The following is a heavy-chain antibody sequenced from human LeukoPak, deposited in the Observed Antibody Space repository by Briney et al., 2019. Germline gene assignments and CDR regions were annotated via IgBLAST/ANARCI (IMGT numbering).Heavy chain of an antibody. CDR1: GGSISSSSYY. Sequence: SETLSLTCTVSGGSISSSSYYWGWIRQPPGKGLEWIGSIYYSGSTYYNPSLKSRVTISVDTSKSQFSLKLSSVTAADTAVYYCARDHVNWNFGFDPWGQGTLVTVSS. V-gene: IGHV4-39*07. CDR2: IYYSGST. J-gene: IGHJ5*02. CDR3: ARDHVNWNFGFDP. D-gene: IGHD1-7*01.